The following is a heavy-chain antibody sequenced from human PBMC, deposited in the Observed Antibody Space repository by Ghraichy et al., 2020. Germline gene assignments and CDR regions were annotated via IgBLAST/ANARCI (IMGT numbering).Heavy chain of an antibody. Sequence: SVKVSCKASGGTFSSYAISWVRQAPGQGLEWMGRIIPILGIANYAQKFQGRVTITADKSTSTAYMELSSLRSEDTAVYYCAREPTSHYDFWSGSFDYWGQGTLVTVSS. CDR2: IIPILGIA. V-gene: IGHV1-69*04. CDR3: AREPTSHYDFWSGSFDY. D-gene: IGHD3-3*01. CDR1: GGTFSSYA. J-gene: IGHJ4*02.